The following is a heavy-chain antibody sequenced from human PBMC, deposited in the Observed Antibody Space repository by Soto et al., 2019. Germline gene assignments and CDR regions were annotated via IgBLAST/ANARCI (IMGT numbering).Heavy chain of an antibody. CDR1: GFTFSNYA. V-gene: IGHV3-23*01. J-gene: IGHJ4*02. Sequence: EVQLLESGGGLVQPGGSLRLSCASSGFTFSNYAMTWVRLATGKGLEWVSTIRDRGGGTFYADSVRGRFTISGDTSKNTLFMQMNSQRAEDTAVYYCAKRDCSITSCNFGAPAFDYWDQATLVSV. D-gene: IGHD2-2*01. CDR3: AKRDCSITSCNFGAPAFDY. CDR2: IRDRGGGT.